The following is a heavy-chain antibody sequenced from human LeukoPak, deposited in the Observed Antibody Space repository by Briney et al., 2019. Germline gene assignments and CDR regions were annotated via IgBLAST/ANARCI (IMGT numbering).Heavy chain of an antibody. CDR1: GDSVSGYY. V-gene: IGHV4-59*02. CDR2: THHSGNT. D-gene: IGHD6-13*01. CDR3: ARGLAAAGTGWFDP. Sequence: PSQTLSLTCIVSGDSVSGYYWNWIRQPPGKGLEWIGYTHHSGNTLYNPSLKSRVTTSVDTSKNQFSLSLSSVTAADTAVYYCARGLAAAGTGWFDPWGQGTLVTVSS. J-gene: IGHJ5*02.